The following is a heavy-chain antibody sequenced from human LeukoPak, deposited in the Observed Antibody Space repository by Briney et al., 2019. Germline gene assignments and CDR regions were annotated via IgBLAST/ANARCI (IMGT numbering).Heavy chain of an antibody. CDR3: ANLGDYVDY. D-gene: IGHD2-15*01. J-gene: IGHJ4*02. V-gene: IGHV3-30*18. Sequence: GGSLRLSCAASGFTFSSYGMHWVRQAPGKGLEWVAVISYDGSNKYYADSVKGRFTISRDDSKNTLYLQMNSLRAEDTAVYYCANLGDYVDYWGQGTLVTVSS. CDR1: GFTFSSYG. CDR2: ISYDGSNK.